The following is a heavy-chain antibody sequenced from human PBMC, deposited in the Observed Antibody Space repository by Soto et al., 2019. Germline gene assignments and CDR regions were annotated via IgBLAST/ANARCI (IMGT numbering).Heavy chain of an antibody. CDR2: INHSGST. CDR1: GESFSGYY. J-gene: IGHJ5*02. Sequence: PSETLSLTCAVYGESFSGYYWSWIRQPPGKGLEWIGEINHSGSTNYNPSLKSRVTISVDTSKNQFSLKLSSVTAADTAVYYCAPRQLYPGIDWFDPWGQGTLVTVSS. CDR3: APRQLYPGIDWFDP. D-gene: IGHD2-8*01. V-gene: IGHV4-34*01.